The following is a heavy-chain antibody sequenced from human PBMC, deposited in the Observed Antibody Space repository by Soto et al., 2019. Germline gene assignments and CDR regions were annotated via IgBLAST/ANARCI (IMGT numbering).Heavy chain of an antibody. J-gene: IGHJ2*01. D-gene: IGHD3-22*01. V-gene: IGHV3-23*01. CDR3: ARGVHSYYDSSGYYYAYWYFDL. CDR2: ISGSGGST. CDR1: GFTFSSYA. Sequence: PGGSLKISCAASGFTFSSYAMTWVRQAPGEGVEWVSAISGSGGSTYYADSVKGRFTISRDNSKNTLYLQMNSLRAEDTAVYYCARGVHSYYDSSGYYYAYWYFDLWGRGTLVTVS.